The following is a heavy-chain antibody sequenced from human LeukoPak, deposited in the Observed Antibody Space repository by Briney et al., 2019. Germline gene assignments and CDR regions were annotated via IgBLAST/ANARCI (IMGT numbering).Heavy chain of an antibody. D-gene: IGHD2-2*01. CDR2: IYYSGST. J-gene: IGHJ4*02. V-gene: IGHV4-39*07. CDR1: GGSISSSSYY. Sequence: PSETLSLTCTVSGGSISSSSYYWGWIRQPPGKGLEWIGSIYYSGSTYYNPSLKSRVTISVDTSKNQFSLKLSSVTAADTAVYYCAKGYCRGNSCYDDRGAFDYWGQGTLVTVSS. CDR3: AKGYCRGNSCYDDRGAFDY.